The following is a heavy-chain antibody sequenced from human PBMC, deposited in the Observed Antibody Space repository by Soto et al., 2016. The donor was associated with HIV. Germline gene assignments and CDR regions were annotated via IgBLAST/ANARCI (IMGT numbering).Heavy chain of an antibody. V-gene: IGHV3-43*02. CDR1: EFSLYA. CDR3: ARDIDYASGTTV. Sequence: EVQVVESGGGVVPPGGSLRLTCEASEFSLYALHWVRQAPGKGLEWVALINGNTRATYYADSVKGRFTISRDDSKNSLFLQMSSLRTEDTAMYYCARDIDYASGTTVWGQGILVTVSS. D-gene: IGHD3-10*01. J-gene: IGHJ4*02. CDR2: INGNTRAT.